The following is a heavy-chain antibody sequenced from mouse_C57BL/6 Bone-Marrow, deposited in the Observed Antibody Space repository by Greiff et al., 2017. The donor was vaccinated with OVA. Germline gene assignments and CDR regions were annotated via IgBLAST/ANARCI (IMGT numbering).Heavy chain of an antibody. V-gene: IGHV1-52*01. CDR3: AKYCEGFAY. J-gene: IGHJ3*01. D-gene: IGHD5-1-1*01. CDR2: IDPSDSET. Sequence: QVQLQQPGAELVRPGSSVKLSCKASGYTFTSYWMHWVKQRPIQGLEWIGNIDPSDSETHYNQKFKDKATLTVDKTSSTAYMQLSSLTSEDCAVYYCAKYCEGFAYWGKGTLVTVSA. CDR1: GYTFTSYW.